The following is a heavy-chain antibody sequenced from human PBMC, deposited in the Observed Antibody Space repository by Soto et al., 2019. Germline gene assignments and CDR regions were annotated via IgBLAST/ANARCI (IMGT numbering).Heavy chain of an antibody. Sequence: QVQLVQSGAEVKKPGSSVKVSCKASGGTFSSYAISWVRQAPGQGLGWMGGIIPIFGTANYAQKFQGRVTITXXEXTXKAYMELSSLRSEDTAVYYCARDTAYCGGDCRFFDLWGRGTLVTVSS. D-gene: IGHD2-21*02. J-gene: IGHJ2*01. CDR2: IIPIFGTA. V-gene: IGHV1-69*05. CDR3: ARDTAYCGGDCRFFDL. CDR1: GGTFSSYA.